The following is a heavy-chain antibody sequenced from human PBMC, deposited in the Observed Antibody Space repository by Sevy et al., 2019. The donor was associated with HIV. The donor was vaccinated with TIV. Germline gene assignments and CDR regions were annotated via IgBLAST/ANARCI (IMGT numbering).Heavy chain of an antibody. CDR1: GYNFKTYG. Sequence: ASVKVSCKAPGYNFKTYGITWLRQAPGEGFEWMGWISPYNDKTQYEQKFQGRVTMTTDTSTKTVYMELTSLGSDDTAVYYCARGGSSYDVLTYYDHWGQGTLVTVSS. D-gene: IGHD3-9*01. CDR2: ISPYNDKT. CDR3: ARGGSSYDVLTYYDH. V-gene: IGHV1-18*01. J-gene: IGHJ4*02.